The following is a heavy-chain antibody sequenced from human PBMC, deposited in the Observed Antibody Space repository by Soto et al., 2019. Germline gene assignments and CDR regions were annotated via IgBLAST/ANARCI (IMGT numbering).Heavy chain of an antibody. J-gene: IGHJ6*02. CDR2: ISSSSSYT. V-gene: IGHV3-11*03. CDR3: ARSRGYSYGAGGGMDV. Sequence: GGSLRLSCAASGFTFSDYYMSWIRQAPGKGLEWVSYISSSSSYTNYADSVKGRFTISRDNAKNSLYLQMNSLRAEDTAVYYCARSRGYSYGAGGGMDVWGQGTTVTVSS. D-gene: IGHD5-18*01. CDR1: GFTFSDYY.